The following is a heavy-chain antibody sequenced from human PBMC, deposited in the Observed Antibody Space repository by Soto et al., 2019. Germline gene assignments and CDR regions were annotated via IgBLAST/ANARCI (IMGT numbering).Heavy chain of an antibody. D-gene: IGHD1-7*01. CDR2: ISGDGSST. CDR3: ARSLPGTYGAFDL. J-gene: IGHJ3*01. V-gene: IGHV3-74*01. Sequence: GGSLRLSCAASEFTFRSYWMHWVRQSPGKGLVWVSRISGDGSSTSYADSVKGRFTISRDNAKNTMNLQMDSLGAEDTAVYYCARSLPGTYGAFDLWGQGTMVTVSS. CDR1: EFTFRSYW.